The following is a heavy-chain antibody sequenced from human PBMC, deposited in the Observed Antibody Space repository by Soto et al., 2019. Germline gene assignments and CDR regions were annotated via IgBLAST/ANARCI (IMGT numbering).Heavy chain of an antibody. V-gene: IGHV3-48*02. CDR1: GFTFSSYS. Sequence: GGSLRLSCAASGFTFSSYSMNWVRQAPGKGLEWVSYISSSSSTIYYADSVKGRFTISRDNAKNSLYLQMNSLRDEDTAVYYCARDWEQFGDSSGYYPLSVWGQGTLVTVSS. CDR2: ISSSSSTI. J-gene: IGHJ4*02. CDR3: ARDWEQFGDSSGYYPLSV. D-gene: IGHD3-22*01.